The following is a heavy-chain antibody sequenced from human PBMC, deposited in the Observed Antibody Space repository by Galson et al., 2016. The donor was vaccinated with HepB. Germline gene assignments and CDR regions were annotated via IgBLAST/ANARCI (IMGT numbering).Heavy chain of an antibody. Sequence: PALVKPTQTLTLTCSFSGFSLTSTGAGVGWVRQPPGKALEWLALIYWDDDKRYSPSLKNRLTITRDTSRNQVVLTMNSVDPVDTATYFCAHRHREGGSRFSDYWGQGILVTVSS. CDR1: GFSLTSTGAG. CDR2: IYWDDDK. J-gene: IGHJ4*02. V-gene: IGHV2-5*02. D-gene: IGHD1-26*01. CDR3: AHRHREGGSRFSDY.